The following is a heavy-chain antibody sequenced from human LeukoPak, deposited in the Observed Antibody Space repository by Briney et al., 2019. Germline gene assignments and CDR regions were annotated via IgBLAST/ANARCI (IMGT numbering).Heavy chain of an antibody. CDR1: GYSFTSYW. V-gene: IGHV5-51*01. CDR2: IYPGDSDT. D-gene: IGHD6-19*01. Sequence: GGSLKISCKGSGYSFTSYWIGWVRQVPGKGLEWMGIIYPGDSDTRYSPSFQGQVTISADKSISTAYLQWSSLKASDTAMYYCAAASIAVAHANDAFDIWGQGTMVTVSS. CDR3: AAASIAVAHANDAFDI. J-gene: IGHJ3*02.